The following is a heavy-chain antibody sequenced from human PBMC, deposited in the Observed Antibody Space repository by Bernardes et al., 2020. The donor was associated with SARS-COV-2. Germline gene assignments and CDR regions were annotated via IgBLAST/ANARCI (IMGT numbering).Heavy chain of an antibody. CDR2: IYYTGTT. J-gene: IGHJ4*02. CDR1: GASISASLYF. Sequence: SETLSLTCTVSGASISASLYFWFWVRQSPGKGLEWIASIYYTGTTFYNPSLRSRVSISMDRSKNQFSLKLRSVTAADTAVYYCVRAPEYYFDYWGQGSLVTISS. V-gene: IGHV4-39*01. CDR3: VRAPEYYFDY.